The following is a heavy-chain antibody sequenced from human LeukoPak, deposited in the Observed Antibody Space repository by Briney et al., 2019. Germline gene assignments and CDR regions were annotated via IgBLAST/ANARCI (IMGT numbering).Heavy chain of an antibody. J-gene: IGHJ4*02. CDR1: GFTFNNYW. CDR3: ARDSRALPS. Sequence: GGSLRLSCAASGFTFNNYWMSWVRQPPGRGLEWVANIKQDGSEKYYVDSVRGRFTNSRDNVKNSLYLQMNNLRADDAAMYYCARDSRALPSWGQGTLVTVSS. V-gene: IGHV3-7*01. CDR2: IKQDGSEK.